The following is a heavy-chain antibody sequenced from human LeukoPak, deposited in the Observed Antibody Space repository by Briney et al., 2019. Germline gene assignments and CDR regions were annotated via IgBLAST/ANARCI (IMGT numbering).Heavy chain of an antibody. CDR3: AKVRSTSCYAALDY. CDR1: GFTFSSYG. Sequence: GRSLRLSCAASGFTFSSYGMHWVRQAPGKGLEWVAVIWYDGSNKYYADSVKGRFTISRDNSKNTLYLQMNSLRAEDTAVYYCAKVRSTSCYAALDYWGQGTLVIVSS. J-gene: IGHJ4*02. D-gene: IGHD2-2*01. CDR2: IWYDGSNK. V-gene: IGHV3-33*06.